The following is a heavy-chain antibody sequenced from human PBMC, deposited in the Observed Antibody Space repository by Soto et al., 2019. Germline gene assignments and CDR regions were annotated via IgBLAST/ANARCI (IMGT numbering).Heavy chain of an antibody. CDR1: GFTFGDYA. J-gene: IGHJ6*03. Sequence: GGSLRLSCTASGFTFGDYAMSWFRQAPGKGLEWVGFIRSKAYGGTTEYAASVKGRFTISRDDSKSIAYLQMNSLKTEDTAVYYCTRGGDTAMVPYYYYYYYMDVWGKGTTVTVSS. CDR3: TRGGDTAMVPYYYYYYYMDV. D-gene: IGHD5-18*01. V-gene: IGHV3-49*03. CDR2: IRSKAYGGTT.